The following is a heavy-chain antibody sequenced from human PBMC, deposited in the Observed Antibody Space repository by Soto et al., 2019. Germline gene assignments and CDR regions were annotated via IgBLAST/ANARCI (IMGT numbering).Heavy chain of an antibody. J-gene: IGHJ3*02. V-gene: IGHV1-69*06. Sequence: QVQLEQSGAEVKKPGSSVKVSCKASGGTLSDHGVAWLRQAPGQGLEWMGGTIPVFNTVKYAQKFQGRVTVTEDKFTNLAYMELSSLRSEDTAFYFCARGVYGSGNYYTGPSAFDIWGQGTMVIVSS. D-gene: IGHD3-10*01. CDR2: TIPVFNTV. CDR1: GGTLSDHG. CDR3: ARGVYGSGNYYTGPSAFDI.